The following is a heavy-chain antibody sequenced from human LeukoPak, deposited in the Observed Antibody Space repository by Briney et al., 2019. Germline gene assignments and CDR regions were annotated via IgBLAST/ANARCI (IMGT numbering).Heavy chain of an antibody. J-gene: IGHJ4*01. V-gene: IGHV4-59*01. CDR2: IYYRGDT. Sequence: SETLSLTCTVSGDSISSDYWGWIRQSPGKGLEWFGYIYYRGDTKYNPSLKSRIALDRSKNQISLTLTSVTAADTAVYYCARSRSGWYVSHWGQGILVTVSS. CDR3: ARSRSGWYVSH. D-gene: IGHD6-19*01. CDR1: GDSISSDY.